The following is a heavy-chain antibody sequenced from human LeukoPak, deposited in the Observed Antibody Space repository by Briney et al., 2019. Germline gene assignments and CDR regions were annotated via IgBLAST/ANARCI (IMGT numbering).Heavy chain of an antibody. Sequence: ASVKVSCKASGYTFTSYGISWVRQAPGQGLEWMGWISAYNGNTNYAQKLQGRVTMTTDTSTSTAYMELRSLRSDDTAVYYCARVQPMFGEFTPYYYYYMDVWGKGTTVTISS. V-gene: IGHV1-18*01. CDR3: ARVQPMFGEFTPYYYYYMDV. J-gene: IGHJ6*03. CDR1: GYTFTSYG. D-gene: IGHD3-10*02. CDR2: ISAYNGNT.